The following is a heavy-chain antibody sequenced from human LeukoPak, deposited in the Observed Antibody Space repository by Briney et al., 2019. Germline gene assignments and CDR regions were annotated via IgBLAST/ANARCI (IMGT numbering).Heavy chain of an antibody. V-gene: IGHV4-30-2*01. D-gene: IGHD3-22*01. CDR1: GGSISSGGYS. CDR2: IYHSGST. J-gene: IGHJ2*01. CDR3: ARVVRDSSGYYRDWYFDL. Sequence: SETLSLTCTVSGGSISSGGYSWSWIRQPPGKSLEWIGYIYHSGSTYYNPSLKSRVTISVDRSKNQFSLKLSSVTAADTAVYYCARVVRDSSGYYRDWYFDLWGRGTLVTVSS.